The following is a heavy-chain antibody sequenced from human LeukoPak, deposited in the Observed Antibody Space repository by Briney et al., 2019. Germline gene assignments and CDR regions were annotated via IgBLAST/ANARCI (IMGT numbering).Heavy chain of an antibody. V-gene: IGHV3-49*04. CDR3: TTQTRIAAAYY. D-gene: IGHD6-13*01. CDR2: IRSKAYGGTT. J-gene: IGHJ4*02. Sequence: GRSLRLSCTVSGFTFGDYTMSWVRQAPGKGLEWVGFIRSKAYGGTTEYAASVKGRFTISRDDSKSIAYLQMSSLKTEDTAVYYCTTQTRIAAAYYWGQGTLVTVSS. CDR1: GFTFGDYT.